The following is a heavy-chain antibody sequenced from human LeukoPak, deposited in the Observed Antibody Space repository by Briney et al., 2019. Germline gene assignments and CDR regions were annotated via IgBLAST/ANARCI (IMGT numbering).Heavy chain of an antibody. J-gene: IGHJ3*02. CDR1: GDSISSGDYY. V-gene: IGHV4-61*02. CDR2: ISSSGST. Sequence: SETLSLTCTVSGDSISSGDYYWSWIRQPAGKGLEWIGRISSSGSTNYNPSLQSRVTISVDTSKNQFSLKLSSVTAADTAAYFCARGPYSYDSSGAFDIWGQGTMVTVSS. CDR3: ARGPYSYDSSGAFDI. D-gene: IGHD3-22*01.